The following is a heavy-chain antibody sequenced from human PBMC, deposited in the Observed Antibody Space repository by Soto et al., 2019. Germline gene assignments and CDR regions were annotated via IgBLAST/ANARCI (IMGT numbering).Heavy chain of an antibody. CDR3: SRGGRQPLIPTPISYKIDY. J-gene: IGHJ4*02. CDR1: GGSFSGYY. Sequence: QVQLQQWGAGLLKPSETLSLTCAVYGGSFSGYYWSWIRQPPGKGLEWIGEINHSGSTNYNPSLKRRAPPTVHMSKNPFSQKLRSVTAAETAVYYRSRGGRQPLIPTPISYKIDYWGQGTLVTVSS. CDR2: INHSGST. D-gene: IGHD3-16*01. V-gene: IGHV4-34*01.